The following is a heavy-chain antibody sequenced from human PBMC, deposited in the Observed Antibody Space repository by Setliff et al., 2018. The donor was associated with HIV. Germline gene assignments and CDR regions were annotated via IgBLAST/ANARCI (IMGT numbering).Heavy chain of an antibody. CDR1: GGSISSGGYY. D-gene: IGHD3-22*01. V-gene: IGHV4-31*08. J-gene: IGHJ4*02. Sequence: SETLSLTCSVSGGSISSGGYYWSWIRQHPGKGLEWIAYIYYSGSTYYNPSLKSRVTISVDTSKNQFSLKLTSVTAADTAVYYCAVRRYYDSTGYYDYWGQGTLVTVS. CDR3: AVRRYYDSTGYYDY. CDR2: IYYSGST.